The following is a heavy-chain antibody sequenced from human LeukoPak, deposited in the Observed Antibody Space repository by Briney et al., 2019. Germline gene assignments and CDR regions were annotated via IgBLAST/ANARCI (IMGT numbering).Heavy chain of an antibody. CDR3: AKDLAAADYYYYGMDV. Sequence: EEYTSRWARQDEKKSLEWVSGCSWNSGSIGYADSLKGRFTISRDNAKNSLYLQMNSLRAEDTALYYCAKDLAAADYYYYGMDVWGQGTTVAVSS. V-gene: IGHV3-9*01. CDR2: CSWNSGSI. CDR1: EEYT. J-gene: IGHJ6*02. D-gene: IGHD6-13*01.